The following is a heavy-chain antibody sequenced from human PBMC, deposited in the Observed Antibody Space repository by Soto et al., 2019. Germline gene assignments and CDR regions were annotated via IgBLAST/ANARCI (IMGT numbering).Heavy chain of an antibody. V-gene: IGHV4-34*01. J-gene: IGHJ4*02. CDR3: VRGIFYSGSELDY. CDR1: GGSFSVYY. Sequence: QVQLQPWGAGLLKPSETLSLTCAVYGGSFSVYYWTWIRPPPGKGLEWIGASNHSGSTNYNPSLTNRVTIAVATSKIQFSRKLGAVTAADTAVYYWVRGIFYSGSELDYWGQGTLVTVSS. CDR2: SNHSGST. D-gene: IGHD5-12*01.